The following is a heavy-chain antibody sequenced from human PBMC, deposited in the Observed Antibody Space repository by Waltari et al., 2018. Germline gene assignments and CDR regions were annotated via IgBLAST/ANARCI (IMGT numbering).Heavy chain of an antibody. V-gene: IGHV4-39*01. CDR3: VRHPGRGYRDGFDI. Sequence: QLQLQESGPRLVKPSETLSLTCTVPGDSISSSSFYWGWIRQPPGKGLEWIGSFYYSGNTYYNPSLKSRVTISVDTSKNQFSLRLSSVTAADTVVYYCVRHPGRGYRDGFDIWGQGTMVTVS. CDR2: FYYSGNT. D-gene: IGHD1-1*01. J-gene: IGHJ3*02. CDR1: GDSISSSSFY.